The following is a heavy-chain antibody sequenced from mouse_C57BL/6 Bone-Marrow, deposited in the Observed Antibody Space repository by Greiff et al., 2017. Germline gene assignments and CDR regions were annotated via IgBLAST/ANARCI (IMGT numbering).Heavy chain of an antibody. Sequence: EVQLQQSGPELVKPGASVKMSCKASGYTFTDYNMHWVKQSHGKSLEWIGYINPNNGGTSYNQKFKGKATLTVNKSSSTAYMELRSLTSEDSAVYYCARAPYGDYEGYYAMDYWGQGTSGTVSS. CDR1: GYTFTDYN. CDR3: ARAPYGDYEGYYAMDY. J-gene: IGHJ4*01. V-gene: IGHV1-22*01. CDR2: INPNNGGT. D-gene: IGHD2-13*01.